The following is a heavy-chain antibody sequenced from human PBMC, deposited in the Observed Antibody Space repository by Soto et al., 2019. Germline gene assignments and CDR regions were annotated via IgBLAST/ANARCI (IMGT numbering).Heavy chain of an antibody. CDR1: GFTFSSYG. CDR3: ATRGYSYGYVNY. V-gene: IGHV3-30*03. CDR2: ISYDGSNK. D-gene: IGHD5-18*01. Sequence: GGSLRLSCAASGFTFSSYGMHWVRQAPGKGLEWVAVISYDGSNKYYADSVKGRFTISRDNSKNTLYLQMNSLRAEDTAVYYCATRGYSYGYVNYWGQGTLVTVSS. J-gene: IGHJ4*02.